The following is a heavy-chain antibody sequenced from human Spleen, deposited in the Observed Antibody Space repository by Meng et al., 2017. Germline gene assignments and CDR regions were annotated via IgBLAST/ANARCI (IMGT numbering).Heavy chain of an antibody. J-gene: IGHJ1*01. CDR3: ARVGYYDSSNYYAYFQH. CDR1: GFSVSHNY. D-gene: IGHD3-22*01. CDR2: ISSSSSYI. V-gene: IGHV3-21*01. Sequence: GESLKISCAASGFSVSHNYMSWVRQAPGKGLEWVSSISSSSSYIYYADSVKGRFTISRDNAKNSLYLQMNSLRAEDTAVYYCARVGYYDSSNYYAYFQHWGQGTLVTVSS.